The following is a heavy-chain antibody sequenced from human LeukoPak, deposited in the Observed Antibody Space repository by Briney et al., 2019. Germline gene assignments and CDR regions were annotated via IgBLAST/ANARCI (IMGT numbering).Heavy chain of an antibody. J-gene: IGHJ4*02. CDR1: GGSISSDY. V-gene: IGHV4-4*07. CDR2: IYISGGP. Sequence: SETLSLTCTVSGGSISSDYWSWIRQSAGKGLEWIGRIYISGGPNYNPSLKSRVTMSADTSKNQFSLRLSSVTAADTAVYYCARGFYGSGNSCFDYWGQGALVTVSS. D-gene: IGHD3-10*01. CDR3: ARGFYGSGNSCFDY.